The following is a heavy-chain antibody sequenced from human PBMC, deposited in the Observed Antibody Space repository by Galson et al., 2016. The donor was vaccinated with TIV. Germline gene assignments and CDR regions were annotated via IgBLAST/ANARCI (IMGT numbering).Heavy chain of an antibody. CDR3: AGSGTVFGFIKNWFDP. CDR2: MYYSGRT. D-gene: IGHD3-3*01. V-gene: IGHV4-59*12. J-gene: IGHJ5*02. Sequence: LSLTCTVSGDSISRYYWSWIRQPPGKGLEWIGCMYYSGRTNFYNPSLKTRVTISVDASKNQFSLQLSSVTAADTAVYYCAGSGTVFGFIKNWFDPWGQGTLVTVSS. CDR1: GDSISRYY.